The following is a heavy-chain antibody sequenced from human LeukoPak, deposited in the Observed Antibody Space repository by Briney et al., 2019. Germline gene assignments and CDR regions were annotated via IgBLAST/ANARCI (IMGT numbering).Heavy chain of an antibody. CDR1: GGSFSGYY. CDR2: INHSGST. V-gene: IGHV4-34*01. Sequence: SEGLSLTCAVYGGSFSGYYWSWIRQPPGKGLEWIGEINHSGSTNYNPSLKSRVTISVDTSKNQFSLKLSSVTAADTAVYYCVRENYSSGWYGIIDYWGQGTLVTVSS. J-gene: IGHJ4*02. CDR3: VRENYSSGWYGIIDY. D-gene: IGHD6-19*01.